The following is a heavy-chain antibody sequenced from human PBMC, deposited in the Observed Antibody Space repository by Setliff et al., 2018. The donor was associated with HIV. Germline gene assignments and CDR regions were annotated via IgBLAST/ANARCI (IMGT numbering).Heavy chain of an antibody. Sequence: SVKVSCKASGGIFSRFAFSWVRQAPGQGLEWMGGIIPIFGTPNYAQKCQGRVTITTDESTNTVYMELYSLTSEDTAIYYCASSAGAVPTTAPYGDYYYYFYMDVWGKGTTVTVSS. CDR2: IIPIFGTP. J-gene: IGHJ6*03. CDR1: GGIFSRFA. D-gene: IGHD1-1*01. V-gene: IGHV1-69*05. CDR3: ASSAGAVPTTAPYGDYYYYFYMDV.